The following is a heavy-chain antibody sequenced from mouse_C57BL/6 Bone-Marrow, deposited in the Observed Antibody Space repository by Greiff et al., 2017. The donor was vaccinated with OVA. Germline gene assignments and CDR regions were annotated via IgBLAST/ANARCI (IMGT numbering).Heavy chain of an antibody. CDR1: GYTFTSYW. J-gene: IGHJ3*01. CDR3: AREYGPPWFAY. CDR2: IHPNSGST. Sequence: QVQLQQPGAELVKPGASVKLSCKASGYTFTSYWMHWVKQRPGQGLEWIGMIHPNSGSTNYNEKFKSKATLTVDKSSSTAYLQLSSLTSEDSAVYYCAREYGPPWFAYWGQGTLVTVSA. V-gene: IGHV1-64*01. D-gene: IGHD2-10*02.